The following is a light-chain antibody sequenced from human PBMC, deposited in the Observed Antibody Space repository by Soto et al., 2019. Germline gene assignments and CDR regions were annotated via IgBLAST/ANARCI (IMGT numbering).Light chain of an antibody. J-gene: IGKJ4*02. CDR1: QSINSD. CDR2: AAS. Sequence: DIQMTQSPSSLSASVGDRVTITCRASQSINSDLSWYQQKPGKAPKLLIYAASSLQSGVPSRFSGSGSGTDFTLSISSLQPEDFATYYCQQSYSSPLTFGGGTKVEI. CDR3: QQSYSSPLT. V-gene: IGKV1-39*01.